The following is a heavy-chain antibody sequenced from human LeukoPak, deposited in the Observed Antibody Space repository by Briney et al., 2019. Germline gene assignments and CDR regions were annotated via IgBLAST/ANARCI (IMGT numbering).Heavy chain of an antibody. Sequence: SETLSLTCTVSGGSISSYYWSWIRQPPGKGLEWIGSIYHSGSTYYNPSLKSRVTISVDTSKNQFSLKLSSVTAADTAVYYCARDPIYNSDWYSATYWGQGTLVTVSS. CDR2: IYHSGST. D-gene: IGHD6-19*01. J-gene: IGHJ4*02. CDR3: ARDPIYNSDWYSATY. V-gene: IGHV4-38-2*02. CDR1: GGSISSYY.